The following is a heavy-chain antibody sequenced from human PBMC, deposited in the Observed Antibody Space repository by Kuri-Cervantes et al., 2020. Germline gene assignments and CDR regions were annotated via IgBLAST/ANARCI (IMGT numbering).Heavy chain of an antibody. J-gene: IGHJ4*02. V-gene: IGHV1-69*05. CDR2: IIPIFGTA. Sequence: SVKVSCKASGGTFSSYAISWVRQAPGQGLEWMGGIIPIFGTANYAQKLQGRVTMTTDTSTSTAHMELRSLRSDDTAVYYCARVGPKSDDYWGQGTLVTVSS. CDR3: ARVGPKSDDY. CDR1: GGTFSSYA.